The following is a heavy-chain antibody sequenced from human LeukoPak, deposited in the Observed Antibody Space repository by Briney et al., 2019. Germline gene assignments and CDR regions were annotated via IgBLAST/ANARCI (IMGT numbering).Heavy chain of an antibody. D-gene: IGHD4-17*01. CDR1: GYTFTSYD. J-gene: IGHJ4*02. Sequence: ASVKASCKASGYTFTSYDINWVRQATGQGLEWMGWMNPNSGNTGYAQKFQGRVTITRNTSISTAYKELSSLRSEDTAVYYCARVGDYRMRQVDYWGQGTLVTVSS. V-gene: IGHV1-8*03. CDR3: ARVGDYRMRQVDY. CDR2: MNPNSGNT.